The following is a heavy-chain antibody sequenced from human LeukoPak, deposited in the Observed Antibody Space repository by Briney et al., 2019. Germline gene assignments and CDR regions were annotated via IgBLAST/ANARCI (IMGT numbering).Heavy chain of an antibody. CDR2: INHSGST. V-gene: IGHV4-34*01. Sequence: PSETLSLTCAVYGGSFSGYYWSWIRQPPGKGLEWIGEINHSGSTNYNPSLKSRVTISVDTSKNQFSLKLSSVTAADTAVYYCARQKGRLWFGPRGGKYYYYMDVWGKGTTVTISS. D-gene: IGHD3-10*01. CDR1: GGSFSGYY. J-gene: IGHJ6*03. CDR3: ARQKGRLWFGPRGGKYYYYMDV.